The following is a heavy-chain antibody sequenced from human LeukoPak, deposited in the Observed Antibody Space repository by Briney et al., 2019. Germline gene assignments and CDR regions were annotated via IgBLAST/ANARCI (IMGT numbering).Heavy chain of an antibody. J-gene: IGHJ5*02. D-gene: IGHD3-10*01. Sequence: SETLSLTCTVSGGSISNYYWSWIRQPQAKGLEWNGYNYYCGSTNYNPSLKGRVTISVDTPRNQFSLKLCSVTAADTAVYYCAREGLAMVRRGLPKEAWGWFDPWGQGTLVTVSS. CDR3: AREGLAMVRRGLPKEAWGWFDP. V-gene: IGHV4-59*12. CDR1: GGSISNYY. CDR2: NYYCGST.